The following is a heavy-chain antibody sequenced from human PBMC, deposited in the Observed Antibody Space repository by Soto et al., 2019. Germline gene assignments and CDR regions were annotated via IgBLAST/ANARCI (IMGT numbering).Heavy chain of an antibody. CDR1: GFTFSSYA. J-gene: IGHJ2*01. D-gene: IGHD4-4*01. CDR2: ISYDGSNK. Sequence: GGSLRLSCAASGFTFSSYAMHWVRQAPGKGLEWVAVISYDGSNKYYTDSVKGRFTISRDNSKNTLYLQMNSLRAEDTAVYYYVRPLWRDDYNWGYFDLWGRGTLVTVSS. CDR3: VRPLWRDDYNWGYFDL. V-gene: IGHV3-30-3*01.